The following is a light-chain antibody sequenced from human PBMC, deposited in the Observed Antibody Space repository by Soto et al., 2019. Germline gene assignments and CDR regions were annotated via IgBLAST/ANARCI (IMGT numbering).Light chain of an antibody. CDR2: DVI. J-gene: IGLJ1*01. CDR1: SRNVGGYDY. V-gene: IGLV2-11*01. CDR3: CSYEGGHTYV. Sequence: QSALTQPRSVSGSPGQSVTISCTGTSRNVGGYDYVAWYQQHAGKAPRLMIYDVIKRPSGVPDRFSASKSGNTASLTISGLQAEDEAYYYCCSYEGGHTYVFGSGTKVTVL.